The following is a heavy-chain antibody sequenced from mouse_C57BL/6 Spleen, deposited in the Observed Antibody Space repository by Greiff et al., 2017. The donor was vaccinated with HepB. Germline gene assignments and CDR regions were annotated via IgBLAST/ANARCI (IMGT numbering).Heavy chain of an antibody. CDR3: ARGENFYWYFDV. Sequence: QVQLQQPGTELVKPGASVKLSCKASGYTFTSYWMHWVKQRPGQGLEWIGNINPSNGGTNYNEKFKSKATLTVDKSSSTAYLQLSSLTSEDSAVYYCARGENFYWYFDVWGTGTTVTVSS. CDR1: GYTFTSYW. V-gene: IGHV1-53*01. CDR2: INPSNGGT. J-gene: IGHJ1*03.